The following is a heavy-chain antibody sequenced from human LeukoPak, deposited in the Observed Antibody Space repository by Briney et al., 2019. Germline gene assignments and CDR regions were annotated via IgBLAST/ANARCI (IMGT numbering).Heavy chain of an antibody. CDR1: GDSVSSNSAA. CDR2: TYYRPKWYN. D-gene: IGHD4-17*01. J-gene: IGHJ4*02. Sequence: SQTLSLTCAISGDSVSSNSAAWSWIRQSPSRGLEWLGRTYYRPKWYNDYAVSVKSRITINPDTSKNQFSLQLNSLTPEDTAVYYCARVRTFGDYWFDYWGQGTLVTVSS. V-gene: IGHV6-1*01. CDR3: ARVRTFGDYWFDY.